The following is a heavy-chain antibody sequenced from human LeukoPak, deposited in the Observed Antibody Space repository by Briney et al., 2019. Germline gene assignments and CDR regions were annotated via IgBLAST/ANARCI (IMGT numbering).Heavy chain of an antibody. CDR1: GFTFSSYS. Sequence: GGSLRLSCAASGFTFSSYSMNWVRQAPGKGLEWVSYVSSGSSTIYYADSVKGRFTISRDDSKTSLYLQMNNLKTEDTAVYYCTTDTRRVVVPKWGQGTLVTVSS. CDR3: TTDTRRVVVPK. CDR2: VSSGSSTI. J-gene: IGHJ4*02. V-gene: IGHV3-48*01. D-gene: IGHD2-15*01.